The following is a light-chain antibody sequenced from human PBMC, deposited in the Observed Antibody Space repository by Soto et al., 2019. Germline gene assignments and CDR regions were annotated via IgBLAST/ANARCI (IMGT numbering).Light chain of an antibody. CDR1: SGHSNYA. CDR2: LISDGSH. Sequence: QLVLTQSPSASASLGASVKLTCTLSSGHSNYAIAWHQQQPEKGPRYLMKLISDGSHSKGDGIPDRFSGSSSGAERYLTISSLQSEDEADYYCQTWVTGTYVVFGGGTKVTVL. V-gene: IGLV4-69*01. J-gene: IGLJ2*01. CDR3: QTWVTGTYVV.